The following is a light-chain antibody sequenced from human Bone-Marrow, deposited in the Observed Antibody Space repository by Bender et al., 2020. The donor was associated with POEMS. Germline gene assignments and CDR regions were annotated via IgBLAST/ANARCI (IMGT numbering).Light chain of an antibody. J-gene: IGLJ2*01. CDR3: QVWDATSDQI. CDR1: SSNIGTNP. Sequence: QSVLTQPPSASGTPGQRVTISCSGSSSNIGTNPVNWYQQLPGTAPKLLIYINNQRPSGIPERFSGSISGDTATLTISRVEVGDEADYYCQVWDATSDQIFGGGTKLTVL. V-gene: IGLV1-44*01. CDR2: INN.